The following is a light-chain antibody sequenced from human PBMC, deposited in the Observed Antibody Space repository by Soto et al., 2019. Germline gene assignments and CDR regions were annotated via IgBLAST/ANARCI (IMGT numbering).Light chain of an antibody. J-gene: IGKJ1*01. CDR2: KAS. Sequence: IKMTQSPATLSASVGDRVTITCRASQSISSWLAWYQQRPGKAPKLLINKASNLESGVPSRFSGSGSGTEFTLTISSLQPDDSATYYCQQYNRYSTFGQGTKVDIK. CDR3: QQYNRYST. CDR1: QSISSW. V-gene: IGKV1-5*03.